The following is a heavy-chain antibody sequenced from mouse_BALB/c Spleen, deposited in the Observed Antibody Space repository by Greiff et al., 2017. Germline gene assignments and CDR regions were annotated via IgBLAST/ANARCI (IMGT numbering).Heavy chain of an antibody. Sequence: QVQLQQSGAELARPGASVKLSCKASGYTFTSYWMQWVKQRPGQGLEWIGAIYPGDGDTRYTQKFKGKATLTADKSSSTAYMQLSSLASEDSAVYYCARVTTAIGAMDYGGQGTSVTVSS. CDR1: GYTFTSYW. CDR2: IYPGDGDT. J-gene: IGHJ4*01. CDR3: ARVTTAIGAMDY. D-gene: IGHD1-2*01. V-gene: IGHV1-87*01.